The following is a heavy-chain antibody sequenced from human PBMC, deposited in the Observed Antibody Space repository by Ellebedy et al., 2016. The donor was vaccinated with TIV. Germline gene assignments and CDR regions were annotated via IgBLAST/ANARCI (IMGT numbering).Heavy chain of an antibody. CDR1: GDSVSTDIG. J-gene: IGHJ6*02. CDR2: TYYRSKWNN. CDR3: ARGWFGSGMGV. V-gene: IGHV6-1*01. D-gene: IGHD3-10*01. Sequence: SQTLSLTCVISGDSVSTDIGWNWIRQSPSRGLEWPGRTYYRSKWNNDYAVSLKSRITINPDTSKNLFSLQLNSVTPEETAVYYCARGWFGSGMGVWGQGTTVTVSS.